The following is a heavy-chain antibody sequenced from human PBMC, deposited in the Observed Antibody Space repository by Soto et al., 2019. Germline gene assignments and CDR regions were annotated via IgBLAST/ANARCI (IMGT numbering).Heavy chain of an antibody. J-gene: IGHJ6*02. V-gene: IGHV4-30-4*01. Sequence: PSETLSLTCTVSGGSISSGDYYWSWIRQPPGKGLEWIGYIYYSGSTYYNPSLKSRVTISVDTSKNQLSLKLSSVTAADTAVYYCARTPSDYYYGMDVWGQGTTVTV. CDR3: ARTPSDYYYGMDV. CDR1: GGSISSGDYY. CDR2: IYYSGST.